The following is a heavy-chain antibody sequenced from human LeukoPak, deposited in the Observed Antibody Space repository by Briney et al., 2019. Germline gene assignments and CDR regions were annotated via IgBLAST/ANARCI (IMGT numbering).Heavy chain of an antibody. CDR3: ARAYYYGSGSYPFNYYYGMDV. V-gene: IGHV1-2*02. Sequence: ASVTVSCKASGYTFTGYYMHWVRQAPGQGLEWMGWINPNSGGTNYAQNFQGRVTMTRDTSISTAYMELSRLRSDDTAVYYCARAYYYGSGSYPFNYYYGMDVWGQGTTVTVSS. CDR1: GYTFTGYY. CDR2: INPNSGGT. J-gene: IGHJ6*02. D-gene: IGHD3-10*01.